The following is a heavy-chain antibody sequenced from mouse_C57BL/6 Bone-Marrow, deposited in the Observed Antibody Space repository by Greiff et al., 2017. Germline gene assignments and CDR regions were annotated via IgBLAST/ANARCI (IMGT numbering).Heavy chain of an antibody. J-gene: IGHJ2*01. V-gene: IGHV5-6*01. D-gene: IGHD1-3*01. CDR1: GFTFSSYG. CDR2: ISSGGSYT. Sequence: EVQGVESGGDLVKPGGSLKLSCAASGFTFSSYGMSWVRQTPDKRLEWVATISSGGSYTYYPDSVKGRFTISRDNAKNTLYLQMSSLKSEDTAMYYCARLTFYYFDYWGQGTTLTVSS. CDR3: ARLTFYYFDY.